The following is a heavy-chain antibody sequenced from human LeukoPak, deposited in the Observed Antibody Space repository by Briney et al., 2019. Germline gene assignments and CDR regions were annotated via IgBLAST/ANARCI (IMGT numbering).Heavy chain of an antibody. CDR3: ARRVRGVMGPEYYYMDV. CDR1: GYTFTGYY. CDR2: ISAYNGNT. V-gene: IGHV1-18*04. Sequence: ASVKVSCKASGYTFTGYYMHWVRQAPGQGLEWMGWISAYNGNTNYAQKLQGRVTMTTDTSTSTAYMELRSLRSDDTAVYYCARRVRGVMGPEYYYMDVWGKGTTVTISS. J-gene: IGHJ6*03. D-gene: IGHD3-10*01.